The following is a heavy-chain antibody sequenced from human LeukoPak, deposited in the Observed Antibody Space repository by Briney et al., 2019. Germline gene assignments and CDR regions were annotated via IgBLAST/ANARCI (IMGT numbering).Heavy chain of an antibody. J-gene: IGHJ5*02. D-gene: IGHD3-10*01. CDR1: GGSFSGYY. CDR3: ARDSQEYTYYYGSAGFDP. V-gene: IGHV4-34*01. Sequence: SETLSLTCVVYGGSFSGYYWTWIRQPPGKGLEWIGEINHSGSTNYNPSLKSRVTISVDTSKNQFSLKLSSVTAADTAVYYCARDSQEYTYYYGSAGFDPWGQGTLVTVSS. CDR2: INHSGST.